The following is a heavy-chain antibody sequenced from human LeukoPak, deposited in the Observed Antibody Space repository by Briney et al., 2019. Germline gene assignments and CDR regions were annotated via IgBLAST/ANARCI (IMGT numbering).Heavy chain of an antibody. CDR3: ARGHRGSWYYQFFGWFDP. J-gene: IGHJ5*02. CDR2: INHSGST. V-gene: IGHV4-34*01. CDR1: GGSFSGYY. Sequence: SETLSLTCAVYGGSFSGYYWSWIRQPPGKGLEWIGQINHSGSTNYNPSLKSRVTISVDTSKNQFSLKLSSVTAADTAVYYCARGHRGSWYYQFFGWFDPWGAGALVTVSS. D-gene: IGHD3-3*02.